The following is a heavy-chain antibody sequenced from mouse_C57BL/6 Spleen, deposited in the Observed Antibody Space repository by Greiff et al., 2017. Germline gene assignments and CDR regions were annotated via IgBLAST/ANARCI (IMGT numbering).Heavy chain of an antibody. V-gene: IGHV1-82*01. Sequence: VQLQQSGPELVKPGASVKISCKASGYAFSSSWMNWVKQRPGKGLEWIGRIYPGDGDTNYNGKFKGKATLTADKSSSTAYMQLSSLTSEDSAVYFCASPYYGSSYGYAMDYGGQGTSVTVSS. D-gene: IGHD1-1*01. CDR3: ASPYYGSSYGYAMDY. CDR2: IYPGDGDT. J-gene: IGHJ4*01. CDR1: GYAFSSSW.